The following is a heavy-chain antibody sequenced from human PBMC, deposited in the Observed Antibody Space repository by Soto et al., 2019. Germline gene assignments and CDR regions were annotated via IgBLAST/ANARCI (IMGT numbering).Heavy chain of an antibody. V-gene: IGHV4-59*08. Sequence: SETLSLTCAVSGGSIGSYYWSWIRQPPGKGLEWIGHIYYSGSTDYNPSLKGRVTISVDTSKNQFSLRLRSVTAADTAVYYCARQASWVLDYWGQGTLVTVSS. J-gene: IGHJ4*02. D-gene: IGHD1-26*01. CDR1: GGSIGSYY. CDR3: ARQASWVLDY. CDR2: IYYSGST.